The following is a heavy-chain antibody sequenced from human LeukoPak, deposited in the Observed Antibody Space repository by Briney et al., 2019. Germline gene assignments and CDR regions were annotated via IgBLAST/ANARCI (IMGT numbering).Heavy chain of an antibody. V-gene: IGHV3-30*02. D-gene: IGHD3-22*01. CDR1: GFTFNRYA. Sequence: PGGSLRLSCAASGFTFNRYAMHWVRQAPGKGLEWVAFIWYDGSNKYYADSVKGRFTVSRDNSKNTLYLQMNSLRAEDTAVYYCAKDERGYYDSSGFFGATDYWGQGSLVSVSS. CDR2: IWYDGSNK. J-gene: IGHJ4*02. CDR3: AKDERGYYDSSGFFGATDY.